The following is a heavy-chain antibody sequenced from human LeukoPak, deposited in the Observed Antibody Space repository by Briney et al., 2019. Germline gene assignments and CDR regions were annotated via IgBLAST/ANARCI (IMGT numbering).Heavy chain of an antibody. Sequence: PSETLSLTCTVSGGSISSYYWSWIRQPPGKGLEWIGYIYYSGTANYNPSLKSRVIISVDMSKNQFSLKLSSVTAADTAMYYCARGTNWFDPWGQGTLVTVSS. CDR2: IYYSGTA. J-gene: IGHJ5*02. CDR1: GGSISSYY. V-gene: IGHV4-59*01. CDR3: ARGTNWFDP.